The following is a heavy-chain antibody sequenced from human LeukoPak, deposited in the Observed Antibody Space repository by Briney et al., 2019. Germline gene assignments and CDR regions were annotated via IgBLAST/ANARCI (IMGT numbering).Heavy chain of an antibody. Sequence: ASVKVSCKASGGTFSSYAISWVRQAPGQGLEWVGRIIPILGIANCAQKFQGRATITADKSTSTAYMELSSLRSEDTAVYYCARQYGNYYDSSGYYYYFDYWGQGTLVTVSS. J-gene: IGHJ4*02. CDR3: ARQYGNYYDSSGYYYYFDY. D-gene: IGHD3-22*01. V-gene: IGHV1-69*04. CDR1: GGTFSSYA. CDR2: IIPILGIA.